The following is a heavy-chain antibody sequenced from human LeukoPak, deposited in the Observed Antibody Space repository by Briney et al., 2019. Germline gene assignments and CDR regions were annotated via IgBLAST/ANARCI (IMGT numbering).Heavy chain of an antibody. Sequence: SETLSLTCAVYGGSFSSYYWSWIRQPPGKGLEWIGYIYYSGSTNYNPSLKSRVTISVDTSKNQFSLKLSSVTAADTAVYYCARVVRGYYDSSGYLDYWGQGTLVTVSS. D-gene: IGHD3-22*01. J-gene: IGHJ4*02. CDR2: IYYSGST. CDR3: ARVVRGYYDSSGYLDY. CDR1: GGSFSSYY. V-gene: IGHV4-59*01.